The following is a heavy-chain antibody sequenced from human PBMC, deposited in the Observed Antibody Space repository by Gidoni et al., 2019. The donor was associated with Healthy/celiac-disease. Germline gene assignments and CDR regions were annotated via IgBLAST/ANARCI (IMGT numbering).Heavy chain of an antibody. CDR2: IYYSGST. CDR1: GGSISSGGYY. CDR3: ARDIGAYCSSTSCYMGWFDP. J-gene: IGHJ5*02. V-gene: IGHV4-31*03. D-gene: IGHD2-2*02. Sequence: QVQLQESGPGLVKPSQTLSLTCTVSGGSISSGGYYWSWIRQHPGKGLEWIGYIYYSGSTYYTPSLKSRVTISVDTSKNQFSLKLSSVTAADTAVYYCARDIGAYCSSTSCYMGWFDPWGQGTLVTVSS.